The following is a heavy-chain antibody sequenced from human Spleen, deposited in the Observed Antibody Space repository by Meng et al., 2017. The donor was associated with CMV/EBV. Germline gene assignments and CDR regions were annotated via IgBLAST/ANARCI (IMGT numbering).Heavy chain of an antibody. CDR1: GGPVNNYY. J-gene: IGHJ4*02. CDR3: VRISPTAVGTAYDY. D-gene: IGHD6-13*01. Sequence: GSLRLSCAFSGGPVNNYYWSWIRQPPGRGLEWIGSLRHRGSTNYNPSLKSRVTMSSDTSTNGFSLRLSSVTAGDTAVYYCVRISPTAVGTAYDYWGQGILVTVSS. CDR2: LRHRGST. V-gene: IGHV4-59*02.